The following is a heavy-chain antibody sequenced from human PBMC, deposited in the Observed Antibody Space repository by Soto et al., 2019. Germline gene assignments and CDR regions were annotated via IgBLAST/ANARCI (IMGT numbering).Heavy chain of an antibody. CDR2: ISHDGNNK. D-gene: IGHD3-10*01. Sequence: QVQLVESGGGVVQPGRSLRLSCAASGFTFNDYAMHWVRQAPGKGLEWVAVISHDGNNKLYADSVKGRFTISRDNSKNTLYLQMNSLRAEDTAVFYCARVGTLVRGTYYFDSWGQGTLVTVPS. CDR3: ARVGTLVRGTYYFDS. V-gene: IGHV3-30-3*01. J-gene: IGHJ4*02. CDR1: GFTFNDYA.